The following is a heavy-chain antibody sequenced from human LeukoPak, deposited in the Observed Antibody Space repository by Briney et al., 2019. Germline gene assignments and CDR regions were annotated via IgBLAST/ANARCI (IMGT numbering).Heavy chain of an antibody. CDR1: GFTVSSNY. J-gene: IGHJ6*02. V-gene: IGHV3-53*04. CDR2: IYSGGST. D-gene: IGHD2-15*01. CDR3: ATSRRGYCSGGSCYSFPYYYYGMDV. Sequence: GGSLRLSCAASGFTVSSNYMSWVRQAPGKGLEWVSVIYSGGSTYYADSVKGRFTISRHNSKNTLYLQMNSLRAEDTAVYYCATSRRGYCSGGSCYSFPYYYYGMDVWGQGTTVTVSS.